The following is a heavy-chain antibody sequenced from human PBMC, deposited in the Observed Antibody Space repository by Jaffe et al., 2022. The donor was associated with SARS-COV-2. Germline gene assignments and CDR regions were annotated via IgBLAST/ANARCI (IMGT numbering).Heavy chain of an antibody. CDR3: ARGGRYCSSSRCYHWFDP. D-gene: IGHD2-2*01. CDR2: IYGSGNT. Sequence: QVQLQESGPGLVKPSETLSLTCTVSGDSISGNYWDWIRQPAGRGLEWIGRIYGSGNTNYNPSLKTRVTMSVDTSKNQFSLKLNSVTAADTAVYYCARGGRYCSSSRCYHWFDPWGQGTLVTVSS. CDR1: GDSISGNY. J-gene: IGHJ5*02. V-gene: IGHV4-4*07.